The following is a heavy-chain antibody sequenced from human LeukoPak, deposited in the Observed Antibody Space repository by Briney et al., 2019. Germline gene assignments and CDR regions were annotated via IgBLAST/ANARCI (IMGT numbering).Heavy chain of an antibody. CDR3: ARARVVAAFLRDAFDI. CDR2: IYYSGST. CDR1: GGSISSYY. V-gene: IGHV4-59*01. Sequence: SETLSLTRTVSGGSISSYYWSWIRQPPGKGLEWIGYIYYSGSTNYNPSLKSRVTISVDTSKNQFSLKLSSVTAADTAVYYCARARVVAAFLRDAFDIWGQGTMVTVSS. J-gene: IGHJ3*02. D-gene: IGHD2-15*01.